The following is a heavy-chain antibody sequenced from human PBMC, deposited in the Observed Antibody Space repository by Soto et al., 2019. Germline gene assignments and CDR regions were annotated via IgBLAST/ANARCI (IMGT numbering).Heavy chain of an antibody. CDR2: IWYDGSNK. CDR1: GFTFSSYG. D-gene: IGHD3-10*01. J-gene: IGHJ4*02. Sequence: QVQLVESGGGVVQPGRSLRLSCAASGFTFSSYGMHWVRQAPGKGLEWVAVIWYDGSNKYYADSVKGRFTISRDNSKNTLYLQMNSLRAEDTAVYYCARVDPRFGEKIDYWGQGTLVTVSS. CDR3: ARVDPRFGEKIDY. V-gene: IGHV3-33*01.